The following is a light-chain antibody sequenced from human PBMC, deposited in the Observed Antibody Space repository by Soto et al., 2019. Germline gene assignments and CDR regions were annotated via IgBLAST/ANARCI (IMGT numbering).Light chain of an antibody. CDR2: GAS. Sequence: EIVLTQSPGTLSLSPGERATLSCRAGQSVDSTYLAWYQQKPGQAPRLLIFGASNRATGIPDRFGGGGSGTDFTLTISRLEPEDSSVYYCQQFDTPPSTFGPGTKLNI. V-gene: IGKV3-20*01. CDR3: QQFDTPPST. J-gene: IGKJ3*01. CDR1: QSVDSTY.